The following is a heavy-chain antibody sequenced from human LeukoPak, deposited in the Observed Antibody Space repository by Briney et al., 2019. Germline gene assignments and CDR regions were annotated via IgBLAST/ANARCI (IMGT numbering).Heavy chain of an antibody. Sequence: SETLSLTCTVYGGSFSGYYWSWIRQPPGKGLEWIGEINHSGSTSYNPSLKSRVTISVDTSKNQFSLNLSSVTAADTAVYYCARHNRAKGYSSSWFVFLGGWFDPWGQGTLVTVSS. CDR1: GGSFSGYY. J-gene: IGHJ5*02. CDR3: ARHNRAKGYSSSWFVFLGGWFDP. CDR2: INHSGST. V-gene: IGHV4-34*01. D-gene: IGHD6-13*01.